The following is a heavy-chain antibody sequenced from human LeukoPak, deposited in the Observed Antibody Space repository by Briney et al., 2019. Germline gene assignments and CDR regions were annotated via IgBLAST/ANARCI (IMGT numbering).Heavy chain of an antibody. CDR3: AREWNYVVDY. CDR2: IYYSGST. V-gene: IGHV4-59*01. J-gene: IGHJ4*02. CDR1: GGSISSYY. D-gene: IGHD1-7*01. Sequence: NASETLSLTCTVSGGSISSYYCSWIRQPPGKGLEWIGYIYYSGSTNYNPSLKSRVTISVDTSKNQFSLKLSSVTAADTAVYYCAREWNYVVDYWGQGTLVTVSS.